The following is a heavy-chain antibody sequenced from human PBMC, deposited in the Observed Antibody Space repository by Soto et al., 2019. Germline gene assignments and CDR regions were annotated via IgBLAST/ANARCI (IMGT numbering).Heavy chain of an antibody. J-gene: IGHJ4*02. V-gene: IGHV3-7*03. D-gene: IGHD6-19*01. CDR3: ARWESSDWYLGV. CDR1: VFSSNTYW. CDR2: INPDGFRK. Sequence: WWSLRVSCSAAVFSSNTYWMSWFRQAPGKGLEWVASINPDGFRKYFADSVKGRFTISRDSAENSLYLQMISLRAEDTAVYYCARWESSDWYLGVWGQGTLVTVSS.